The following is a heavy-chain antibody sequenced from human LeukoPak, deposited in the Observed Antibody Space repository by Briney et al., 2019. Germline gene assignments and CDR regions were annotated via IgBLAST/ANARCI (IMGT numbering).Heavy chain of an antibody. Sequence: GGSLSLSCAASGFAFSFHAMSWLRQPPGKGLEWVSTINANSGTTSYAASVRGRFTISRDNSKNTLYLQVNTLRADDTATYYCAKPISGGLAVTADWFHPWGQGTLVVVSS. CDR2: INANSGTT. CDR3: AKPISGGLAVTADWFHP. D-gene: IGHD6-19*01. J-gene: IGHJ5*01. V-gene: IGHV3-23*01. CDR1: GFAFSFHA.